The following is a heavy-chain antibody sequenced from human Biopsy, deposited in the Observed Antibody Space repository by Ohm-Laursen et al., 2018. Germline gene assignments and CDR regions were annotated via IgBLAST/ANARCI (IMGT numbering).Heavy chain of an antibody. CDR2: IFYSGIT. CDR1: GGSISSETNY. Sequence: SETLSLTCTVSGGSISSETNYWGWIRQPPGKGLEWIGSIFYSGITYYNPSLQSRVTMSVDTSKNQFSLNLTSVTAADTAVYYCARHPTGFWFDPWGQGTLVIVSS. CDR3: ARHPTGFWFDP. V-gene: IGHV4-39*01. J-gene: IGHJ5*02.